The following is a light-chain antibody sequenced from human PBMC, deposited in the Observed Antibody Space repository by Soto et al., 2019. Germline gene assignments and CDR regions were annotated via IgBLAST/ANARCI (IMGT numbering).Light chain of an antibody. Sequence: EIVLTQSPATLSLSPGERATLSCRASQSVSSYLAWYQQKPGQAPRLLIYDASNRATGIPARFSGSGSGTDFTLTISRLEPEDFAVYYCPQRSNWPPYTFGQGTKLDIK. CDR1: QSVSSY. CDR3: PQRSNWPPYT. V-gene: IGKV3-11*01. J-gene: IGKJ2*01. CDR2: DAS.